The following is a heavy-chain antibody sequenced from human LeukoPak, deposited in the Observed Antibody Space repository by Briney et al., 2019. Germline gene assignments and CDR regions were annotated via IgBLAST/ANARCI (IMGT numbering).Heavy chain of an antibody. D-gene: IGHD4-17*01. V-gene: IGHV3-23*01. CDR1: GFTFSSAY. CDR3: AKDYGDYPAAFDI. CDR2: ISGSGGST. J-gene: IGHJ3*02. Sequence: GGSLRLSCAASGFTFSSAYMTWFRQAPGKGLEWVSAISGSGGSTYYADSVKGRFTISRDNSKNTLYLQMNSLRAEDTAVYYCAKDYGDYPAAFDIWGQGTMVTVSS.